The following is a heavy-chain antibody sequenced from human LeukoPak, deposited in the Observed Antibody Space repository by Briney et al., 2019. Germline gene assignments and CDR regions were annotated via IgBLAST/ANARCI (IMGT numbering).Heavy chain of an antibody. J-gene: IGHJ4*02. CDR1: GYTFISHD. CDR2: MNPNSGNT. Sequence: ASVKVSCKTSGYTFISHDINWVRQATGQGLEWLGWMNPNSGNTGYAQKFQDRVTMTRNISLNTAYMELSSLTSEDTAVYYCARGRDLLTAYYLDDWGQGTLDTVSS. D-gene: IGHD3-9*01. V-gene: IGHV1-8*01. CDR3: ARGRDLLTAYYLDD.